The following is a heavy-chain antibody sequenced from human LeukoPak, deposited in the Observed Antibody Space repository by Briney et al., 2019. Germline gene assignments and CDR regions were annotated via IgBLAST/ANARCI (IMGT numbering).Heavy chain of an antibody. D-gene: IGHD3-22*01. CDR1: GYSFTSYW. J-gene: IGHJ3*02. V-gene: IGHV5-10-1*01. CDR2: IDPSDSYT. CDR3: ARSSGYYGSDDAFDI. Sequence: GESLKISCKGSGYSFTSYWISWVRQMPGKGLEWMGRIDPSDSYTNYSPSFQGHVTISADKSISTAYLQWSSLKASDTAMYYCARSSGYYGSDDAFDIWGQGIMVTVSS.